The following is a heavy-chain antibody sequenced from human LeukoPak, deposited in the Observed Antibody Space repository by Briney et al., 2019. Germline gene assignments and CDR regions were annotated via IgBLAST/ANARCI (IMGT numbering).Heavy chain of an antibody. CDR1: GYTFTSSD. CDR3: ARGRPGLASAGTYDF. Sequence: ASVKVSCKASGYTFTSSDINWVRQAPGQGLEWMGWMNPNSGKTGYARKFQGRVTMTKNTSISTAYMEVSSLGYEDTATYYCARGRPGLASAGTYDFWGQGTLITVSS. V-gene: IGHV1-8*01. D-gene: IGHD6-13*01. J-gene: IGHJ4*02. CDR2: MNPNSGKT.